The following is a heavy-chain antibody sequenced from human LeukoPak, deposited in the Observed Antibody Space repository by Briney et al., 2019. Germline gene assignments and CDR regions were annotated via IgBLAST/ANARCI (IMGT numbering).Heavy chain of an antibody. D-gene: IGHD2-8*01. CDR1: GDSFSRNSVA. V-gene: IGHV6-1*01. CDR2: SYYRSKLYI. J-gene: IGHJ3*02. CDR3: ARGRVSAFDI. Sequence: SQTLSLTCAISGDSFSRNSVAWNWIRQSPSRGPEWLGRSYYRSKLYIDYADSVKSRITISPDTSKNQFSLQLNSRTPEDTAIYYCARGRVSAFDIWGQGTMVTVSS.